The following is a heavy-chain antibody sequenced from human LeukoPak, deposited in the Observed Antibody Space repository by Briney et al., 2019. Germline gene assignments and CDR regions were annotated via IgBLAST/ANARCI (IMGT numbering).Heavy chain of an antibody. V-gene: IGHV4-59*01. D-gene: IGHD3-22*01. CDR2: IYYSGST. CDR3: ARAVVLYYDGSGYSTRFDY. CDR1: GGSISNYY. Sequence: SETLSLTCTVSGGSISNYYWSWIRQPPGKGLEWIGYIYYSGSTNYNASLKSRVTISVDTSNNQFSLKLSSVTAADTAVYYCARAVVLYYDGSGYSTRFDYWGQGTLVTVSS. J-gene: IGHJ4*02.